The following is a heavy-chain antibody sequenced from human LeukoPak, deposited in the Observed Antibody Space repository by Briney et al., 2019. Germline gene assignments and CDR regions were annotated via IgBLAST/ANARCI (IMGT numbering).Heavy chain of an antibody. V-gene: IGHV4-39*07. CDR2: ISYSGNT. J-gene: IGHJ4*02. D-gene: IGHD3/OR15-3a*01. CDR3: AGDFWTGYYFRD. CDR1: GGSIRSSSYY. Sequence: SETLSLTCTVSGGSIRSSSYYWGWIRQPPGKGLEWIGSISYSGNTYYNPSLKSRVTISVDTSKNQLSLKLSSVTAADTAVYYCAGDFWTGYYFRDWGQGTLVTVSS.